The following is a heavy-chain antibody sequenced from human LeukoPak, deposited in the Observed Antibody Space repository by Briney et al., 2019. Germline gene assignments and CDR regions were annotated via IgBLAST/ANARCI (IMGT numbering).Heavy chain of an antibody. V-gene: IGHV3-23*01. J-gene: IGHJ6*02. CDR2: ISDTDDSI. Sequence: PGGSLRLSCAASGFTFSSYAMNWVRQAPGKGLEWLSSISDTDDSIYDADSVKGRFTISRDNSKNTLYLQMNSLRAEDTAVYYCARDSGSYQTYYYYYGMDVWGQGTTVTVSS. CDR1: GFTFSSYA. D-gene: IGHD1-26*01. CDR3: ARDSGSYQTYYYYYGMDV.